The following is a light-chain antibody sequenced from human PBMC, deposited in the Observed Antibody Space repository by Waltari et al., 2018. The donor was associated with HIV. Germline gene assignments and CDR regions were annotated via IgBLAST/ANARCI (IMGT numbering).Light chain of an antibody. J-gene: IGKJ4*01. CDR3: QQYYSSPLT. V-gene: IGKV4-1*01. Sequence: DIVMTQSPDSLAVSLGERATINCKSSQNILFSSNNKNYLSWYQQKAGQPPKLLFYWASTRESGVPDRFSGSGSGTDFTLTINSLWAEDVAVYYCQQYYSSPLTFGGGTKVEIK. CDR2: WAS. CDR1: QNILFSSNNKNY.